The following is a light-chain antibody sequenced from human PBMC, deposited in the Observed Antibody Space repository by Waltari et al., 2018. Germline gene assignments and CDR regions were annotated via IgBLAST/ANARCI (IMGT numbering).Light chain of an antibody. CDR1: SSDVGGYNS. CDR2: DGT. Sequence: QSALTQPPSASGSPGPSVTISCTGTSSDVGGYNSVSWYQQYPGKAPKLMIYDGTKRPSGVPDRFSGSKSGNTASLTVAVLQAEDDADYYCSSYAGSNIVIFGGGTKLTVL. J-gene: IGLJ2*01. CDR3: SSYAGSNIVI. V-gene: IGLV2-8*01.